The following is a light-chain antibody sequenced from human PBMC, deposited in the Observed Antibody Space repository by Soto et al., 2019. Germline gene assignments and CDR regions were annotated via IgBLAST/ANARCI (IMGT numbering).Light chain of an antibody. Sequence: EIVMTQSPATLSVSLGERVTLSCRASQSVSSYLAWYQQKPGQAPRLLISGASTRATDIPDRFSGSGSGTDFTLTISSLQSTYLAVYYCLQYSTWPPLYTFGQGTKLEIK. J-gene: IGKJ2*01. CDR1: QSVSSY. CDR3: LQYSTWPPLYT. V-gene: IGKV3-15*01. CDR2: GAS.